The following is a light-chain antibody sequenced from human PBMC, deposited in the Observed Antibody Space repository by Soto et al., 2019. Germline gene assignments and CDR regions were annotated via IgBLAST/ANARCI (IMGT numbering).Light chain of an antibody. CDR1: STNIASLT. CDR2: NNN. Sequence: QSVLTQPPSASGTPGQRVTISCSGSSTNIASLTVNWYQQLPGAAPKLLIYNNNQRPSGVPDRFSASKSGTSASLAISGLQSHDEADYFCAAWDDSLNGRNWVFGGGTKLTVL. J-gene: IGLJ3*02. V-gene: IGLV1-44*01. CDR3: AAWDDSLNGRNWV.